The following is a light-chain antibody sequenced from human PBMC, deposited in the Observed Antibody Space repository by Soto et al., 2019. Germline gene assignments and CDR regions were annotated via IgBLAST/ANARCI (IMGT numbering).Light chain of an antibody. CDR2: AAS. V-gene: IGKV1-17*01. J-gene: IGKJ1*01. CDR3: QQYTTYSLT. CDR1: QGIRND. Sequence: DIQMTQSPSSLSASVGGRVTITCRASQGIRNDLGWYQQKPGKAPKRLIYAASSLQSGVPSRFSGSGSGTEFTLTISSLQSDDFATYYCQQYTTYSLTFGQGTKVDIK.